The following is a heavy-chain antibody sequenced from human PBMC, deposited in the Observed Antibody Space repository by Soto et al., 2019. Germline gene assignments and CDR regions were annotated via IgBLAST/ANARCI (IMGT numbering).Heavy chain of an antibody. D-gene: IGHD6-19*01. J-gene: IGHJ5*02. CDR1: GFTFSSYS. V-gene: IGHV3-21*01. CDR3: ARDPDSSGWYKSWFDP. CDR2: ISSSSSYI. Sequence: GGSLRLSCAASGFTFSSYSMNWVRQAPGEGLEWVSSISSSSSYIYYADSVKGRFTISRDNAKNSLYLQMNSLRAEDTAVCYCARDPDSSGWYKSWFDPWGQGTLVTVSS.